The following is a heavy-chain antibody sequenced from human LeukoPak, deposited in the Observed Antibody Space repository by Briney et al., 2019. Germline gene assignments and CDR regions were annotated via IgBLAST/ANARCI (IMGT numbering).Heavy chain of an antibody. D-gene: IGHD6-13*01. J-gene: IGHJ4*02. CDR1: GFTFSGSA. V-gene: IGHV3-73*01. CDR2: MRSKTNNYAT. CDR3: STSAAGVDY. Sequence: GGSLRLSCAASGFTFSGSAIHWVRQASGKGLEWVGRMRSKTNNYATAYAASVKGRFTNSRDDSKNTAYLQMNSLDTEDAAVYFCSTSAAGVDYWGQGTLVTVSS.